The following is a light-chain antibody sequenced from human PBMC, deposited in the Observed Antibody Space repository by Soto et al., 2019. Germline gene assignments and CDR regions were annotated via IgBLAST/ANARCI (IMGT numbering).Light chain of an antibody. J-gene: IGKJ1*01. CDR2: QAS. Sequence: DIQMTQSPSTLSGSVGDRVTITCRASQTICTWLAWYQQRRGKAPKLXIYQASSLESGVPSRFSGSGSGTECTLTISSLQADDFATAECQEYSRDPRRFGQGTKVDIK. CDR1: QTICTW. CDR3: QEYSRDPRR. V-gene: IGKV1-5*03.